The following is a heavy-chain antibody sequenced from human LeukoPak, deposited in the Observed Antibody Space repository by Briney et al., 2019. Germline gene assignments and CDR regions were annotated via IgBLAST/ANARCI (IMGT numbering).Heavy chain of an antibody. D-gene: IGHD3-3*01. CDR1: GFTFSTYW. CDR2: IKEDGSEK. V-gene: IGHV3-7*01. J-gene: IGHJ1*01. CDR3: ARAGVTGRAEYFQH. Sequence: GGSLRLSCAASGFTFSTYWMSWVRQAPGKGLEWVANIKEDGSEKYYVDSVKGRFTISRDNAKNSLYLQMNSLRAEDTAVYYCARAGVTGRAEYFQHWGQGTLVTVSS.